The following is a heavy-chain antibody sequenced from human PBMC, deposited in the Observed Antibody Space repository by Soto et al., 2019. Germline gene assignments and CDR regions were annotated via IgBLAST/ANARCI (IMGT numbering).Heavy chain of an antibody. Sequence: GASVKVSCKASGYTFTSYYMHWVRQAPGQGLEWMGIINPSVGSTSYAQKFQGRVTMTRDTSTSTVYMELSSLRSEDTAVYYCARSSSWYWFDPWGQGTLVTVSS. V-gene: IGHV1-46*01. CDR2: INPSVGST. J-gene: IGHJ5*02. CDR3: ARSSSWYWFDP. CDR1: GYTFTSYY. D-gene: IGHD6-13*01.